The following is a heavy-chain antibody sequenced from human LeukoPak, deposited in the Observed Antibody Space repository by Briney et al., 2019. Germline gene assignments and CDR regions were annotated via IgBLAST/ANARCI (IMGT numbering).Heavy chain of an antibody. J-gene: IGHJ5*02. D-gene: IGHD3-10*01. V-gene: IGHV1-2*02. CDR3: ARYLYYYGSGSYSWFDP. CDR2: INPNSGGT. Sequence: GASVKVSCKASGYTFTGYYMHWVRQAPGQGLEWMGWINPNSGGTNYAQKFQGRVTMTRDTSISTAYMELSGLRSDDTAVYYCARYLYYYGSGSYSWFDPWGQGTLVTVSS. CDR1: GYTFTGYY.